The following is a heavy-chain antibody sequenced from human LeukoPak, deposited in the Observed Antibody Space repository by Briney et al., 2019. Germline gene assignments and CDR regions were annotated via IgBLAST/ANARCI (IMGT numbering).Heavy chain of an antibody. J-gene: IGHJ4*02. CDR1: GGSINNGGYY. D-gene: IGHD6-13*01. V-gene: IGHV4-31*03. Sequence: PSQTLSLTCTVSGGSINNGGYYWSWIRQHPGKGLEWIGYIYYSGSSYYNPSLRSRVTISVDTSKNHFSLKLSSVTAADAAVYYCARHQAAAGFRGDFDYWGQGTLVTVSS. CDR3: ARHQAAAGFRGDFDY. CDR2: IYYSGSS.